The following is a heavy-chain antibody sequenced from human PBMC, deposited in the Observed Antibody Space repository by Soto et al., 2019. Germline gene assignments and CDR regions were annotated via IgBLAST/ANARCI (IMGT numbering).Heavy chain of an antibody. CDR3: TGEVASGY. CDR1: GFTFSSYW. D-gene: IGHD2-8*02. CDR2: ISKDGNVK. V-gene: IGHV3-30*03. J-gene: IGHJ4*02. Sequence: GGSLRLSCAASGFTFSSYWMSWVRQAPGKGLEWVAVISKDGNVKYYAESVKGRFTISRDNSKNTLYLQMNSLGAEDTAAYYCTGEVASGYWGQGTLVTVSS.